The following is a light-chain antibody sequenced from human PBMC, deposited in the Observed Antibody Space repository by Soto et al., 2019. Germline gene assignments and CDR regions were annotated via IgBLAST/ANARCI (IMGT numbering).Light chain of an antibody. Sequence: EVVMTQSPATVSVSPGEGVTLSCRASQTISNDLAWYQQKPGQAPRLLIYGASTRATGVPARFSGGGSGTEFTLTISRLQSEDFAFYYCLQNNKWPPVTFGGGTKVEIK. CDR2: GAS. J-gene: IGKJ4*01. CDR3: LQNNKWPPVT. CDR1: QTISND. V-gene: IGKV3-15*01.